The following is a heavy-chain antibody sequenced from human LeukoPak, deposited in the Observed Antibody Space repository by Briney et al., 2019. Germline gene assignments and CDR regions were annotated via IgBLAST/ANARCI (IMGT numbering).Heavy chain of an antibody. CDR3: ASARWDV. Sequence: PETLSLTCALSGGSLTSNYWTWVRPPPGKGLEWMRQINHSGATNYDPSLKSRVTISLGKSDNQFSLRLSTVTAADTAVYYCASARWDVWGQGTTVTVSS. CDR1: GGSLTSNY. V-gene: IGHV4-34*01. J-gene: IGHJ6*02. CDR2: INHSGAT.